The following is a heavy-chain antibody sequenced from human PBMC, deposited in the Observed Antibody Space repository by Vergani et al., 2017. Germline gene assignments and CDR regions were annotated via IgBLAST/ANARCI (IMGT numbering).Heavy chain of an antibody. CDR1: GGSFSGYY. V-gene: IGHV4-34*01. J-gene: IGHJ4*02. CDR3: ARGGGAYCGGDCSLDY. D-gene: IGHD2-21*02. CDR2: INHSGST. Sequence: QVQLQQWGAGLLKPSETLSLTCAVYGGSFSGYYWSWIRQPPGKGLEWIGEINHSGSTNYNPSLKSRVTISVDTSKNQFSLKLSSVTAADTAVYYCARGGGAYCGGDCSLDYWGQGTLVTVSS.